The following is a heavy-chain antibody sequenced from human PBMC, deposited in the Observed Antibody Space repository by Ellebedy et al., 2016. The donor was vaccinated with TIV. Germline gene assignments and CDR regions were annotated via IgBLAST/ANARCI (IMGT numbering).Heavy chain of an antibody. CDR3: TRGGENRFGPLEY. J-gene: IGHJ4*02. CDR1: GFTFSNYW. CDR2: MNSNGSST. Sequence: GESLKISCAASGFTFSNYWMHWVRQAPGKGLVWVSRMNSNGSSTSYADSVKGRFTISRDNAKNTLYLKMNSLRAEDTAVYYCTRGGENRFGPLEYWGQGTLVTVSS. V-gene: IGHV3-74*01. D-gene: IGHD3-10*01.